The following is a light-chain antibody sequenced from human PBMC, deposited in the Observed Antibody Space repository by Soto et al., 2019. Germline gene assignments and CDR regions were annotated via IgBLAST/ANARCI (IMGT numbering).Light chain of an antibody. CDR2: KAS. J-gene: IGKJ1*01. Sequence: DVQMTQSPSTLSASVGDRVTIACRASQSISSWLAWYQQKPGKAPKLLIYKASTLESGVPSNFSGSGSGTEFTLPLRSLKPEAFATYEYQPYNSYPWTFGQETRVDVK. CDR1: QSISSW. V-gene: IGKV1-5*03. CDR3: QPYNSYPWT.